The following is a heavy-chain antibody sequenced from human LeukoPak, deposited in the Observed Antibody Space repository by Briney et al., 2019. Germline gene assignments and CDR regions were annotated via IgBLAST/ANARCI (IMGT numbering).Heavy chain of an antibody. CDR2: ISGSGGTT. CDR1: GFTFSSYA. V-gene: IGHV3-23*01. Sequence: PGGSLRLSCAASGFTFSSYAMSWVRQAPGKGLEWVAVISGSGGTTYYADSVKGRFTISRDNSKNTVDLQMESLRAEDTAVYYCAKDLHSWNSVGVHWGQGTLVTVSS. CDR3: AKDLHSWNSVGVH. D-gene: IGHD1-1*01. J-gene: IGHJ4*02.